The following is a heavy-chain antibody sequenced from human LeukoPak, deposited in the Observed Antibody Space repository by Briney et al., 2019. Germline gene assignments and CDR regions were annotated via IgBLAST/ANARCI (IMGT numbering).Heavy chain of an antibody. V-gene: IGHV4-59*01. CDR1: DGSISSYY. CDR2: IYYSGST. J-gene: IGHJ5*02. D-gene: IGHD6-19*01. CDR3: ARDGRWGSGWTSFNWFDP. Sequence: SETLSLTCTVSDGSISSYYWSWTRQPPGKGLEWIGYIYYSGSTNYNPSLKSRVTISVDTSKNQFSLKLSSVTAADTAVYYCARDGRWGSGWTSFNWFDPWGQGTLVTVSS.